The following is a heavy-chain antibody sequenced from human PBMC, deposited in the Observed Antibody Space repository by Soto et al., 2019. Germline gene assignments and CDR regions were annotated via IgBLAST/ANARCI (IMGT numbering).Heavy chain of an antibody. D-gene: IGHD5-18*01. CDR3: SRDDFGTALV. V-gene: IGHV3-7*01. CDR2: LSQDGREK. Sequence: PGGSLRLSCAASGFTFTKYWMHWVRLAPGKGPEWVANLSQDGREKYHVDSVKGRFTISRDNAKNSLYLQMNSLRVEDTAIYYCSRDDFGTALVGGNGTLVT. CDR1: GFTFTKYW. J-gene: IGHJ4*01.